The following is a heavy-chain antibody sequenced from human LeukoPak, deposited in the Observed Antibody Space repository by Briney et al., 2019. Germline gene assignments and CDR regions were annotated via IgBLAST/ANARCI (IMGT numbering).Heavy chain of an antibody. V-gene: IGHV3-30*01. CDR3: ARGVNYYYMDV. Sequence: AGSLRLSCAASGFTFSSYAMHWVRQAPGKGLEWVAVISYDGSNKYYADSVKGRFTISRDNSKNTLYLQMNSLRAEDTAVYYCARGVNYYYMDVWGKGTTVTVSS. J-gene: IGHJ6*03. CDR1: GFTFSSYA. CDR2: ISYDGSNK.